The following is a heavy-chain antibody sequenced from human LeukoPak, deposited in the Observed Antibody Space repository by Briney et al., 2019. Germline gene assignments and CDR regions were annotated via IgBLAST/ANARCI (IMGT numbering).Heavy chain of an antibody. CDR2: IYYSGST. D-gene: IGHD2-2*01. CDR1: GGSISSYY. CDR3: ARDARPPQGYCSSTSCLNWFDP. Sequence: KTSETLSLACTVSGGSISSYYWSWIRQPPGKGLEWIGYIYYSGSTDYNPPLKSRVTISVDTSKNQFSLKLSSVTAADTAVYYCARDARPPQGYCSSTSCLNWFDPWGQGTLVTVSS. V-gene: IGHV4-59*01. J-gene: IGHJ5*02.